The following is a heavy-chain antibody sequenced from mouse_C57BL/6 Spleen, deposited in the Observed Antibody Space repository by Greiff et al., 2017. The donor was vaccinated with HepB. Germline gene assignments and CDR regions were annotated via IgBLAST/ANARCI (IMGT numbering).Heavy chain of an antibody. Sequence: VQLQQPGAELVMPGASVKLSCKASGYTFTSYWMHWVKQRPGQGLEWIGEIDPSDSYTNYNQKFKGKSTLTVDKSSSTAYMQLSSLTSEDSAVYYCARGKDGYSFDYWGQGTTLTVSS. D-gene: IGHD2-3*01. J-gene: IGHJ2*01. V-gene: IGHV1-69*01. CDR2: IDPSDSYT. CDR3: ARGKDGYSFDY. CDR1: GYTFTSYW.